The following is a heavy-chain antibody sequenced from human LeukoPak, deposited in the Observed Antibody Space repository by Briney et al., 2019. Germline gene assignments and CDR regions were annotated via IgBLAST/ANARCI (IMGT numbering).Heavy chain of an antibody. Sequence: SQTLSLTCTVSGGSISSGDYYWSWIRQPPGKGLEWIGYIYYSGSTYYNPSLKSRVTISVDTSKDQFSLKLSSVTAADTAVYYCARAETGITANIDYWGQGTLVTVSS. CDR1: GGSISSGDYY. CDR2: IYYSGST. J-gene: IGHJ4*02. CDR3: ARAETGITANIDY. V-gene: IGHV4-30-4*01. D-gene: IGHD3-16*01.